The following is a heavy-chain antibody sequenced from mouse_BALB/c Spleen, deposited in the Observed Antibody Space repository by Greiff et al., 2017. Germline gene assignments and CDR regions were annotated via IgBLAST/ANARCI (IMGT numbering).Heavy chain of an antibody. CDR2: IWGDGST. CDR1: GFSLTGYG. Sequence: QVQLKESGPGLVAPSQSLSITCTVSGFSLTGYGVNWVRQPPGKGLEWLGMIWGDGSTDYNSALKSRLSISKDNSKSQVFLKMNSLQTDDTAMYYCAREGYYGSRWNFDYWGQGTTLTVSS. D-gene: IGHD1-1*01. CDR3: AREGYYGSRWNFDY. J-gene: IGHJ2*01. V-gene: IGHV2-6-7*01.